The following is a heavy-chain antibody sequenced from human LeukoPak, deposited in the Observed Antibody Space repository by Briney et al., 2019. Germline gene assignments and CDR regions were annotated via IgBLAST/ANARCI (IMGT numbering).Heavy chain of an antibody. J-gene: IGHJ5*02. CDR2: INHSGST. Sequence: QPSETLSLTCAVYGGSFSGYYWSWIRQPPGKGLEWIGEINHSGSTNYNPSLKSRVTISVDTSKNQFSLKLSSVTAADTAVYYCARSQQLVDPWGQGTLVTVSS. CDR3: ARSQQLVDP. D-gene: IGHD6-13*01. CDR1: GGSFSGYY. V-gene: IGHV4-34*01.